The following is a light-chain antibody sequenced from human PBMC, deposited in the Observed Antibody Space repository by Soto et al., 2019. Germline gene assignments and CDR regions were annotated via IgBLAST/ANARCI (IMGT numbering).Light chain of an antibody. CDR1: SSDVGGYNY. V-gene: IGLV2-8*01. CDR2: EVS. CDR3: SSYAGSNVV. Sequence: QSALTQPPSASGSPGQAVTISCTGTSSDVGGYNYVSWYQQHPGKAPKLMIYEVSKRPSGVPDRFSGSKSGNTASLNVSGLQAEDAADYYCSSYAGSNVVFVGGTKLTVL. J-gene: IGLJ2*01.